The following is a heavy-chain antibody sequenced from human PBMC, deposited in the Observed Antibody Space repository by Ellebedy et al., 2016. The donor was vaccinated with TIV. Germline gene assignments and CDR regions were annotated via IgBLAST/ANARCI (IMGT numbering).Heavy chain of an antibody. CDR3: ARERRFCGNECFLYYYYGMDV. CDR1: GFTFRSYG. D-gene: IGHD2-21*01. CDR2: ISDDGSDK. J-gene: IGHJ6*02. V-gene: IGHV3-30*03. Sequence: GGSLRLSCAVSGFTFRSYGIHWVRQAPGKGLEWVAVISDDGSDKYYVDSVKGRFTISRNNSKNTLYLQMNSLREDDTAVYYCARERRFCGNECFLYYYYGMDVWGQGTTVTVSS.